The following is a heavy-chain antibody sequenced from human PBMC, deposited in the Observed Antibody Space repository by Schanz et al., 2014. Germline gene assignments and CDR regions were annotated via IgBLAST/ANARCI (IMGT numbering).Heavy chain of an antibody. Sequence: QVHLVQSGAEVKRPGASVKVSCKASAYSFTSYSMHWVRQAPGQGLEWMGWISAYNGNTKYPQKLQGRVTMTTDTSTSTAYMELRSLRSEDTAVYSCARGIGGYGANNYFDYWGQGTLVTVSS. CDR1: AYSFTSYS. CDR3: ARGIGGYGANNYFDY. CDR2: ISAYNGNT. J-gene: IGHJ4*02. D-gene: IGHD5-12*01. V-gene: IGHV1-3*01.